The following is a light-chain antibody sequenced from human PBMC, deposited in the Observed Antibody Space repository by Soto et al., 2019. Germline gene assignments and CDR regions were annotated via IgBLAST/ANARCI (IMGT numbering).Light chain of an antibody. V-gene: IGKV3-20*01. CDR2: GAS. J-gene: IGKJ1*01. CDR1: QSVSSSF. CDR3: QHYGSSPQT. Sequence: EIVLTQSPGTLSLSPGERATLSCSASQSVSSSFLAWYQQKPGQAPRLLIYGASSRATGIPERFSGSGSGTDFTLTISRLEPEDFAVYYCQHYGSSPQTFGQGTKVDIK.